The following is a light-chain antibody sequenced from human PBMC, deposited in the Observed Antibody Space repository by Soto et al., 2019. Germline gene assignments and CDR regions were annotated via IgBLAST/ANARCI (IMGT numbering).Light chain of an antibody. CDR1: QSISTY. J-gene: IGKJ2*01. CDR3: HQSSSPPPHT. V-gene: IGKV1-39*01. CDR2: AAS. Sequence: DIQMTQSPSSLSASVGDRVTITCRASQSISTYLNWYQQKPGKAPKLLIYAASSLQSGVPSRFSGSGSGTDFTLTISSLQPEDFATYYCHQSSSPPPHTFGQGTKLEIK.